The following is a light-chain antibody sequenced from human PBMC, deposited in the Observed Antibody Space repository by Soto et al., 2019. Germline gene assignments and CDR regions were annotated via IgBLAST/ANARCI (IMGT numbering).Light chain of an antibody. CDR1: QDIAIY. CDR2: AAS. V-gene: IGKV1-9*01. Sequence: IQLTQSPSSLPASVGDRVTITCRASQDIAIYLAWYQQKPGEAPKLLIYAASTLYGGVPSRFSGSGSGTDFALTITSLQAEDFATYYCQQFKDYVWTFGQGTKVDNK. CDR3: QQFKDYVWT. J-gene: IGKJ1*01.